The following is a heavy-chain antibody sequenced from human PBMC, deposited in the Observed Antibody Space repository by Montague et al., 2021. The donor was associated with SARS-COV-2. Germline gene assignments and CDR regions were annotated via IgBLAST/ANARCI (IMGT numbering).Heavy chain of an antibody. CDR1: GGSISSYY. Sequence: SETLSLTCTVSGGSISSYYWSWIRQPPGKGLEWIGNINYSGSTNYNPSPKSRGPISVDTSKNKVSLKLSSVTAADTAVYYCASQVPDFWSGIDYWGQGTLVTVSS. J-gene: IGHJ4*02. D-gene: IGHD3-3*01. CDR3: ASQVPDFWSGIDY. V-gene: IGHV4-59*01. CDR2: INYSGST.